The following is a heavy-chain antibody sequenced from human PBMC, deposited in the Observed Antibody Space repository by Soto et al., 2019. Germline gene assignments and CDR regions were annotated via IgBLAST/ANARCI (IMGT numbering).Heavy chain of an antibody. J-gene: IGHJ4*02. Sequence: GGSLRLSWTAAGFTFGDDAMSWVRQAPGKGREWVGFIRSKAYGGTTEYAASVKGRFTISRDDSKSIAYLQMNSLKTEDTAVYYCTRSRRDIAAAGTSLYYFDYWGQGTLVTVSS. CDR3: TRSRRDIAAAGTSLYYFDY. CDR1: GFTFGDDA. CDR2: IRSKAYGGTT. D-gene: IGHD6-13*01. V-gene: IGHV3-49*04.